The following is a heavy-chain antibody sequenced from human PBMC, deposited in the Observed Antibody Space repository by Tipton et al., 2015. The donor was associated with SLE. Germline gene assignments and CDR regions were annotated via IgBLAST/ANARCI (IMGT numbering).Heavy chain of an antibody. Sequence: SLRLSCVDSGFSFSNFWMSWVRQGPGKGLEWVAHINQDGNEKYYVDSVKGRFTISRDNAKNSLYLQMNSLRAEDTAVYYCARDRRYDSSGYRDYYMDVWGKGTTVTVSS. CDR1: GFSFSNFW. D-gene: IGHD3-22*01. CDR3: ARDRRYDSSGYRDYYMDV. CDR2: INQDGNEK. V-gene: IGHV3-7*01. J-gene: IGHJ6*03.